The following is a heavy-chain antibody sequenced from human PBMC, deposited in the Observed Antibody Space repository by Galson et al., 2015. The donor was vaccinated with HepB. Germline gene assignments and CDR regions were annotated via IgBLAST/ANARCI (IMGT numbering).Heavy chain of an antibody. D-gene: IGHD4-11*01. CDR3: ARRSDRVTKWSFDY. CDR2: IYYTGST. Sequence: SETLSLTCTVSGDPITNFYWSWIRQPPGKGLEWIGYIYYTGSTIYSPSLKSRVTMSVDSFKNQISLRLTSVTAADTAVYYCARRSDRVTKWSFDYWGQGTLVTVSS. J-gene: IGHJ4*02. CDR1: GDPITNFY. V-gene: IGHV4-59*08.